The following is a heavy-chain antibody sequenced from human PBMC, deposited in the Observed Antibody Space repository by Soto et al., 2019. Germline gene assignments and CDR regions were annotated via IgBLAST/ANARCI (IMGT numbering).Heavy chain of an antibody. J-gene: IGHJ4*02. D-gene: IGHD2-8*02. Sequence: PSETPSLTCAVYGGSFSGYYWTWIRQPPGTGLEWIGEINHSGSTNYNPSLKSRVTISVDTSKNQFSLKLTSVTAADTAVYYCARNKITGLFDYWGQGTLVTGS. CDR3: ARNKITGLFDY. CDR2: INHSGST. CDR1: GGSFSGYY. V-gene: IGHV4-34*01.